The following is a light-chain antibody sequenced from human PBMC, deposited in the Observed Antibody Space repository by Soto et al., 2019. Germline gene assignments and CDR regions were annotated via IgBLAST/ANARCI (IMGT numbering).Light chain of an antibody. J-gene: IGLJ2*01. CDR3: SSYTTSSTLLI. V-gene: IGLV2-14*01. Sequence: QSALTQPASVSGSPGQSITISCTGTSSDIGGYNSVSWYQQHPGKAPKLVIYAVSNRPSGVSSRFSGSKSGNTASLTMSELQAEDEATYYCSSYTTSSTLLIFGGGTKVTVL. CDR1: SSDIGGYNS. CDR2: AVS.